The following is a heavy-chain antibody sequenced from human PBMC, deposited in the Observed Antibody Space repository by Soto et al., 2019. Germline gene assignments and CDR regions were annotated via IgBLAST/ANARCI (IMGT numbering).Heavy chain of an antibody. D-gene: IGHD3-10*01. Sequence: QVQLQESGPGLVKSSETLSLICFVSGEALGSGQSYWNWIRQAPGKGLEWIGQTFVTGATKYSASLKSRITMSVDTSKSQISLTLPSVTAADSATYFCAMGRSDSAGSSFGRRMDVWGQVATVTVSS. CDR3: AMGRSDSAGSSFGRRMDV. CDR1: GEALGSGQSY. CDR2: TFVTGAT. V-gene: IGHV4-61*01. J-gene: IGHJ6*02.